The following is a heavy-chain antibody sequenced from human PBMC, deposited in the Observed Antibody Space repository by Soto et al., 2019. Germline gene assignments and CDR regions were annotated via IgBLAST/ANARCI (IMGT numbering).Heavy chain of an antibody. CDR1: GYTFTSYG. Sequence: QVQLVQSGAEVKKPGASVKVSCKASGYTFTSYGISWVRQAPGQGLEWMGWTSAYNGNTTYAQKLQGRVTMTTDTSTSTAYMELRSLRSDDTAVYYCARDVPSCGWYTGPDYWGQGTLVTVSS. V-gene: IGHV1-18*01. CDR2: TSAYNGNT. D-gene: IGHD6-19*01. CDR3: ARDVPSCGWYTGPDY. J-gene: IGHJ4*02.